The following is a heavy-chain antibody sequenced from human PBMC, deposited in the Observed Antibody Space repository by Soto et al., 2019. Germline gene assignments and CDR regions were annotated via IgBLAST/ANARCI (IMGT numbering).Heavy chain of an antibody. CDR3: ARGVDYYYYYMDV. CDR2: INSDGSST. Sequence: GGSLRLSCAASGFTFSSYWMHWVRQAPGKGLVWVSRINSDGSSTSYADSVKGRFTISRDNAKNTLYLQMNSLRAEDTAVYYCARGVDYYYYYMDVWGKGTTVTVSS. CDR1: GFTFSSYW. V-gene: IGHV3-74*01. J-gene: IGHJ6*03.